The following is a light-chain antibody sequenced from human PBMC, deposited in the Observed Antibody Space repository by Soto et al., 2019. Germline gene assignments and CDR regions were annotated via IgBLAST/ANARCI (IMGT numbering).Light chain of an antibody. J-gene: IGKJ5*01. V-gene: IGKV3-15*01. CDR3: QQYGRSYT. Sequence: EIVMTQSPATLSVSPGGRATLSCRASQSVSGTLAWYQQKPGQAPRFLIYGASRRATGIPARFRGSGSGLDFTITIRKLEDEDFAVYHCQQYGRSYTFGQGTRVEIK. CDR1: QSVSGT. CDR2: GAS.